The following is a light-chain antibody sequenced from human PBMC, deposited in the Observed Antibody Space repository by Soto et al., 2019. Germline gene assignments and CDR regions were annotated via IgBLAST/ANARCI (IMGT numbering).Light chain of an antibody. CDR1: QSISTW. Sequence: DIQMTQSPSTVSASVGDAVTITCRASQSISTWLAWYQQKPGKAPNRLIYDASTLESGGPSGFSGSGSGTEFTLTMSSLQPDDSATYYCQQYNSYPYTFCQGTKLEIK. V-gene: IGKV1-5*01. CDR3: QQYNSYPYT. CDR2: DAS. J-gene: IGKJ2*01.